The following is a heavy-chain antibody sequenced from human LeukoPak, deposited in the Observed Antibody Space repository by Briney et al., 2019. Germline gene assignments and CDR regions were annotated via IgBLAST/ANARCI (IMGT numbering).Heavy chain of an antibody. Sequence: SETLSLTCTVSGGSISSGSYYWSWIRQPAGKGLEWIGRIYTSGSTNYNPSLKSRVTISVDTSKNQFSLKLSSVTAADTAVYYCARASYSYDINGWVPFDYWGQGTLVTVSS. D-gene: IGHD3-22*01. J-gene: IGHJ4*02. CDR3: ARASYSYDINGWVPFDY. CDR1: GGSISSGSYY. V-gene: IGHV4-61*02. CDR2: IYTSGST.